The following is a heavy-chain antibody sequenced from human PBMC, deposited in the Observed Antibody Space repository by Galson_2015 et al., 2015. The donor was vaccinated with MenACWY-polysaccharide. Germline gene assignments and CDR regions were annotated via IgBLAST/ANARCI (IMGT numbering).Heavy chain of an antibody. Sequence: SLRLSCAASGFSLTSYAVNWVRQAPGKGLEWVAVISGSGTDIRYADSVKGRFTISRDTSKSTLYLQMNSLRAEDTAKYYCAKASQWGAAAVGSFDHWGQGTLVTVSS. J-gene: IGHJ4*02. CDR3: AKASQWGAAAVGSFDH. CDR1: GFSLTSYA. V-gene: IGHV3-23*01. CDR2: ISGSGTDI. D-gene: IGHD6-13*01.